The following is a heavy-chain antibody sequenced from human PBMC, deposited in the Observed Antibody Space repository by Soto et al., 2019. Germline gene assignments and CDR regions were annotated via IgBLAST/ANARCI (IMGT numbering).Heavy chain of an antibody. V-gene: IGHV5-10-1*01. CDR1: GYSFTSYW. CDR2: IDPSDSYT. J-gene: IGHJ4*02. CDR3: ARQEYYDSSGYYWDY. D-gene: IGHD3-22*01. Sequence: GESLKISCKGSGYSFTSYWISWVRQVPGKGLEWMGRIDPSDSYTNYSPSFQGHVTISADKSISTAYLQWSSLKASDTAMYYCARQEYYDSSGYYWDYWGQGTLGTVSA.